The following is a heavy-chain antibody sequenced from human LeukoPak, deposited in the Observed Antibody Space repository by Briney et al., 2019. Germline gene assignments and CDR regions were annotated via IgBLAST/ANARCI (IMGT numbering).Heavy chain of an antibody. Sequence: HPGGSLRLSCAASGFTFSSYGMSWVRQAPGKGLEWVPVITRDGRTYYADSVKGRFTISRDDSKQTLSLQMNSLRAEDTAVYYCARGDWLEYWGQGTLVTVSS. CDR2: ITRDGRT. J-gene: IGHJ4*02. D-gene: IGHD2-21*02. CDR3: ARGDWLEY. V-gene: IGHV3-23*01. CDR1: GFTFSSYG.